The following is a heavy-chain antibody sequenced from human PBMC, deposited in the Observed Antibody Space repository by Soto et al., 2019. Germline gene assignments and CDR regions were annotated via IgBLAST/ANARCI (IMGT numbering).Heavy chain of an antibody. CDR1: GGSISSYY. CDR3: ARDSGSYVGGVNWFDP. V-gene: IGHV4-59*01. Sequence: QVQLQESGPGLVKPSETLSLTCTVSGGSISSYYWSWIRQPPGKGLEWIGYIYYSGSTNYNPSLKSRVTISVDTSKNQFPLKLSSVTAADTAVYYCARDSGSYVGGVNWFDPWGQGTLVTVSS. CDR2: IYYSGST. D-gene: IGHD1-26*01. J-gene: IGHJ5*02.